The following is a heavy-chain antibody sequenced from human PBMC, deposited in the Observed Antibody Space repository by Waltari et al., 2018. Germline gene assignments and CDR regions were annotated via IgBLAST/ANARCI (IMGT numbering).Heavy chain of an antibody. CDR2: MTASGLM. J-gene: IGHJ6*02. Sequence: EMQLLESGVALVQPGGSLRLSCAASGFPFSTYTMNWVRQAPGQGLEWVAVMTASGLMDYGDSVKGRFIISRDNSKNTLYLEMYRLRVEDTARYYCAKDEGARLAPTFGMDAWGQGTTVIVS. CDR1: GFPFSTYT. D-gene: IGHD6-6*01. CDR3: AKDEGARLAPTFGMDA. V-gene: IGHV3-23*01.